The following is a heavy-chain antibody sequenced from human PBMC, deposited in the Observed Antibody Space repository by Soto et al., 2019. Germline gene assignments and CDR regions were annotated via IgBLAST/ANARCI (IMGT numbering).Heavy chain of an antibody. CDR2: IYYSAST. V-gene: IGHV4-59*08. CDR1: GGSISSYY. Sequence: SETLSLTCTVSGGSISSYYWSWIRQPPGKGLEWIGYIYYSASTNYSPSLKSRVTISVDTSKNQFSLNLSSVTAADTAVYYCARHLPYCGGDCYSLDDWGQGTLVTVSS. D-gene: IGHD2-21*02. CDR3: ARHLPYCGGDCYSLDD. J-gene: IGHJ4*02.